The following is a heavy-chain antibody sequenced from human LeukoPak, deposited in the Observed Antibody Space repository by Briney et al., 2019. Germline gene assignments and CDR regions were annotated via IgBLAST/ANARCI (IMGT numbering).Heavy chain of an antibody. V-gene: IGHV3-9*01. D-gene: IGHD5-18*01. J-gene: IGHJ4*02. CDR2: ISWNGGII. Sequence: GGSLRLSCAASGFTFENYAMHWVRKVPGKGLEWVSGISWNGGIIGYADSVKGRFTISRDSAKNSLYLQMNSLRAEDTAVYYCATDSYGNYWGQGTLVTVSS. CDR1: GFTFENYA. CDR3: ATDSYGNY.